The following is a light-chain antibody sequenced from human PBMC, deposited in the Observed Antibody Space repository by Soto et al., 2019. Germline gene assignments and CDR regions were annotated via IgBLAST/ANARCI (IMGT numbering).Light chain of an antibody. Sequence: DIQMTQSPSTLSASVGDRVTITCRASQSISSWLAWYQQKPGKAPKLLIYDVSSLESGVPSRFSGSGSGTEFTLTISSRQPDDFATYYCQQYNSYWTFGQGTKVEGK. J-gene: IGKJ1*01. CDR2: DVS. CDR3: QQYNSYWT. V-gene: IGKV1-5*01. CDR1: QSISSW.